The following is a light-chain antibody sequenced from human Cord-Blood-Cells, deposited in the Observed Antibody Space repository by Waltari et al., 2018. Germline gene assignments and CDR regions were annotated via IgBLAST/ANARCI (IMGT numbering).Light chain of an antibody. J-gene: IGKJ3*01. V-gene: IGKV3-11*01. Sequence: EIVLTQSQATLSLSPGERATLSCRASQSVSSYLAGYEHKHGQDPRPLIYEAYNRATGITARCSSSGGGTDFTLTISSLEPEDFAVYYCQQRSNWPPFTFGPGTKMEIK. CDR2: EAY. CDR1: QSVSSY. CDR3: QQRSNWPPFT.